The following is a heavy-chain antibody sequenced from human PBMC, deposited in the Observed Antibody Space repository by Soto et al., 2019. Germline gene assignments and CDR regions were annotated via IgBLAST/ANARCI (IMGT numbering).Heavy chain of an antibody. V-gene: IGHV3-48*01. J-gene: IGHJ6*03. CDR2: ISSSSSVI. Sequence: EVQLVESGGGVVQPGGSLRLSCATSGFILSDCAMNWVRQAPGKGLEWVSYISSSSSVIDYADSVKGRFTVSRDNARNSLYLQMNSLIAEYTAVYYCARDLSWGSNWYYYMDVWGKGTTVTVSS. CDR3: ARDLSWGSNWYYYMDV. CDR1: GFILSDCA. D-gene: IGHD7-27*01.